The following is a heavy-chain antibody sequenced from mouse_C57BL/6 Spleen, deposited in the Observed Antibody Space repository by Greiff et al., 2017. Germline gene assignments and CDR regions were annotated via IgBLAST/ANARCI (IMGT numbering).Heavy chain of an antibody. V-gene: IGHV5-4*01. CDR3: ARDSDEYYERVYAMDY. CDR1: GFTFSSYA. CDR2: ISDGGSYT. D-gene: IGHD1-1*01. Sequence: EVKLVESGGGLVKPGGSLKLSCAASGFTFSSYAMSWVRQTPEKRLEWVATISDGGSYTYNPDNVKGRFTIARDKAKNNLDLQMGHLKSEDTALYYCARDSDEYYERVYAMDYWGQGTSVTVAS. J-gene: IGHJ4*01.